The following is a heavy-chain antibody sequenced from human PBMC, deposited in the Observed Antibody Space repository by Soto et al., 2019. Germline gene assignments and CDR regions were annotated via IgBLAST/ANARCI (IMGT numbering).Heavy chain of an antibody. CDR2: ISAYNGNT. V-gene: IGHV1-18*04. J-gene: IGHJ4*02. CDR1: GYTFTSYG. D-gene: IGHD4-17*01. Sequence: QVQLVQSGAEVKKAGASVKVSCKASGYTFTSYGISWVRQDPGPGLEWMGWISAYNGNTNHAQKLQGRVTMTTDTSTSTAYRERRSLRSDDTAVYYCASDGDYGGNSVEGGKLENDYWGQGTLVTVSS. CDR3: ASDGDYGGNSVEGGKLENDY.